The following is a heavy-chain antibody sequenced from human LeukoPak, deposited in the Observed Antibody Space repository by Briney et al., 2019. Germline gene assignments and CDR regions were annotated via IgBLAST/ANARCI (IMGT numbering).Heavy chain of an antibody. CDR3: ARHKGAQYFDY. J-gene: IGHJ4*02. CDR2: IYYSGST. Sequence: SETLSLTCIVSGGSISSSSYSWGWIRQPPGKGLEWIGSIYYSGSTYYNPSFKSRVTISVDTSKNRFSLKLSSVTAADTAVYYCARHKGAQYFDYWGQGSLVTVSS. D-gene: IGHD2/OR15-2a*01. V-gene: IGHV4-39*01. CDR1: GGSISSSSYS.